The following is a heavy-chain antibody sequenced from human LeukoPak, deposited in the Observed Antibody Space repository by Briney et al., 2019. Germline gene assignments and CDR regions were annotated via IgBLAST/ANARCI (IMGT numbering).Heavy chain of an antibody. V-gene: IGHV4-59*08. J-gene: IGHJ3*01. CDR1: GASIPSYD. Sequence: SETLSLTCTVSGASIPSYDWSWIRQSPGKGLEWNGSISYGGSIDYNPSLKTRVTISRDTSKNHFSLRLRSVTAADTAVYFCARLLTTMVRGTITIYSFDVWGQGTMVTVSS. CDR3: ARLLTTMVRGTITIYSFDV. CDR2: ISYGGSI. D-gene: IGHD3-10*01.